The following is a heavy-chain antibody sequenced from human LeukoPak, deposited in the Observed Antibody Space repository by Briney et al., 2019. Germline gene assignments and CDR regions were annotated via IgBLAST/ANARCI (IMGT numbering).Heavy chain of an antibody. D-gene: IGHD3-3*01. J-gene: IGHJ3*02. CDR3: AGATYYDFWSGLEAFYI. V-gene: IGHV4-39*01. Sequence: SETLSLTCTVSGGSISSSSYYWGWIRQPPGKGLEWIGSIYYSGSTYYNPSLKSRVTISVDTSKNQFSLKLSSVTAADTAVYYCAGATYYDFWSGLEAFYIWGQGTMVTVSS. CDR2: IYYSGST. CDR1: GGSISSSSYY.